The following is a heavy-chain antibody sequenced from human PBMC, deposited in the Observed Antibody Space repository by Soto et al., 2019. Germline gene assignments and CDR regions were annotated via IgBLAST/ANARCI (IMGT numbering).Heavy chain of an antibody. D-gene: IGHD1-26*01. Sequence: QVQLVESGGGVVQPGRSLRLSCAASGFTFSSYAMHWVRQAPGKGLEWVAVISYDGSNKYYADSVKGRFNISRDNSKNTLYLQMNSLRAEDTAVYYCAREGVGATTTRPYFDYWGQGTLVTVSS. CDR3: AREGVGATTTRPYFDY. CDR2: ISYDGSNK. CDR1: GFTFSSYA. V-gene: IGHV3-30-3*01. J-gene: IGHJ4*02.